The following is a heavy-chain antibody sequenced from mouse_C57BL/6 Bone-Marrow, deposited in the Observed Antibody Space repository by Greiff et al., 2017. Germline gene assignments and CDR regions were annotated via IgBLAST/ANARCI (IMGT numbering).Heavy chain of an antibody. CDR1: GYTFTSYW. CDR2: IYPGSGST. Sequence: VQLQQSGAELVKPEASVKMSCKASGYTFTSYWITWVKQRPGHGLEWIGGIYPGSGSTNYNEKFQSKATLTVDTSSSTAYMQLSSLTSKDAADYYCARETRGYLSAYWGQGTLVTVSA. V-gene: IGHV1-55*01. D-gene: IGHD5-1-1*01. CDR3: ARETRGYLSAY. J-gene: IGHJ3*01.